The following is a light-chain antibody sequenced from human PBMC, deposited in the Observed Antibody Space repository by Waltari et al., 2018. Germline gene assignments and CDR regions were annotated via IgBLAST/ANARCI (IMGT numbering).Light chain of an antibody. V-gene: IGKV1-39*01. CDR1: QTITRY. CDR2: GAS. J-gene: IGKJ1*01. Sequence: DIQMTQSPSSLSASVGDRVTITCRANQTITRYLNWYQQKPGKAPRLLIQGASSLQSEVPSRFSGSGSGTDFALTITSLQPEDFANYFCQQSYTTPRTFGQGTTVDIK. CDR3: QQSYTTPRT.